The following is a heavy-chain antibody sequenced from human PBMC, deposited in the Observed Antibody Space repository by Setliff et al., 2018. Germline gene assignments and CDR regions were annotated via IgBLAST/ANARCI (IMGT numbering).Heavy chain of an antibody. J-gene: IGHJ3*02. D-gene: IGHD3-9*01. CDR2: ISSSGSTI. V-gene: IGHV3-11*04. CDR3: ARDSVLRYFDWLLYTPDAFDI. CDR1: GGSFSDYY. Sequence: LSLTCAVYGGSFSDYYMSWIRQAPGKGLEWVSYISSSGSTIYYADSVKGRLTISRDNAKNSLYLQMNSLRAEDTAVYYCARDSVLRYFDWLLYTPDAFDIWGQGTMVTVSS.